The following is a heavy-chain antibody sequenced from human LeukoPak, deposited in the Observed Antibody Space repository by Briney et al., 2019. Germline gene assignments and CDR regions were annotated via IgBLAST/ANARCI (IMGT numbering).Heavy chain of an antibody. CDR3: ARDLVVENRYYGSGSPPADY. CDR2: ISPSGGST. D-gene: IGHD3-10*01. Sequence: GASVKVSCKASGYTFTGYYMHWVRQAPGQGLEWMGIISPSGGSTSYAQKFQGRVTMTRDTSTSTVYMELSSLRSEDTAVYYCARDLVVENRYYGSGSPPADYWGQGTLVTVSS. J-gene: IGHJ4*02. CDR1: GYTFTGYY. V-gene: IGHV1-46*01.